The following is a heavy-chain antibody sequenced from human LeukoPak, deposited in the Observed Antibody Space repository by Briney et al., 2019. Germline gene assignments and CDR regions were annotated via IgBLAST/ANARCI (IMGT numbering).Heavy chain of an antibody. Sequence: ESGPTLVKPTQTLTLTCTFSGFSLSTSGVGVAWIRRPPGKALEWLALIYWDDDKRYSPSLKSRLTLTKDTSKNQVVLTMTDMDPVDTATYYCAHSRVHYYGSGSYFPKTLDYWGQGTLVTVSS. D-gene: IGHD3-10*01. CDR3: AHSRVHYYGSGSYFPKTLDY. J-gene: IGHJ4*02. CDR1: GFSLSTSGVG. CDR2: IYWDDDK. V-gene: IGHV2-5*02.